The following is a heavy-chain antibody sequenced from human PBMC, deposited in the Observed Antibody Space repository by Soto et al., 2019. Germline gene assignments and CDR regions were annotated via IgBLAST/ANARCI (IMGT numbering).Heavy chain of an antibody. CDR2: ISSSSSYT. V-gene: IGHV3-11*06. J-gene: IGHJ6*02. CDR3: ARDRDIVATMNYYYYYGMDV. D-gene: IGHD5-12*01. Sequence: GGSLRLSCAASGFTFSDYYMSWIRQAPGKGLEWVSYISSSSSYTNYADSVKGRFTISRDNAKNSLYLQMNSLRAEDTAVYYCARDRDIVATMNYYYYYGMDVWGQGTTVTVS. CDR1: GFTFSDYY.